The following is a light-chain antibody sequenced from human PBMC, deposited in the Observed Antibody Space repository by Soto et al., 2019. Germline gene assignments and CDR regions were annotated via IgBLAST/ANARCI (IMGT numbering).Light chain of an antibody. CDR3: SSYAGNTNFVV. J-gene: IGLJ2*01. CDR1: SSDVGAYNY. CDR2: EVR. Sequence: QSVLTQPPSASGSPGQSVTISCTGTSSDVGAYNYVSWYQQHPGRAPKLMIYEVRNRPSGVPDRFSGSKSDNTASLTVSGLQAEDEADYYCSSYAGNTNFVVFGGGTKLTVL. V-gene: IGLV2-8*01.